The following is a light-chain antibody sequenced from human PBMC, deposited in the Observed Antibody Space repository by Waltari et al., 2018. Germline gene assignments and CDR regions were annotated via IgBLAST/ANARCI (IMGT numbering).Light chain of an antibody. CDR2: MAS. J-gene: IGKJ2*01. V-gene: IGKV1-5*03. CDR1: QSVGTW. CDR3: QQYSSFST. Sequence: DIQMTQSPSTLSASVGDRVTISCRASQSVGTWLAWYQQKPGKAPKLLIYMASSLDSGVPSRFSGSGSRTDFTLTISSLQPDDFATYSCQQYSSFSTFGQGTKV.